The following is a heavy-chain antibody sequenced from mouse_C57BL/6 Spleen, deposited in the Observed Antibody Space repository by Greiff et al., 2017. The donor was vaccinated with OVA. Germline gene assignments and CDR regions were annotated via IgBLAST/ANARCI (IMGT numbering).Heavy chain of an antibody. J-gene: IGHJ3*01. V-gene: IGHV1-82*01. Sequence: VQLKESGPELVKPGASVKISCKASGYAFSSSWMNWVKQRPGKGLEWIGRIYPGDGDTNYNGKFKGKATLTADKASSTAYMQLSSLTSEDSAVYFCARDDEFAYWGQGTLVTVSA. CDR2: IYPGDGDT. CDR1: GYAFSSSW. D-gene: IGHD2-3*01. CDR3: ARDDEFAY.